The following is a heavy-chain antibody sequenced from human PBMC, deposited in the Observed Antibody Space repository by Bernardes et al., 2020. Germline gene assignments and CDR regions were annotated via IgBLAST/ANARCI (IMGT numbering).Heavy chain of an antibody. CDR2: SYYTGST. J-gene: IGHJ4*02. CDR1: GGSISTSYYY. V-gene: IGHV4-39*01. Sequence: SETLSLTCTVSGGSISTSYYYWGWLLQAPGTGLEWIGNSYYTGSTYYNPSLKSRVTISMDTSKNQFSLKLRSVTAADAAVYYCVRHLGVKVGEAVFDYWGQGSLVTVSS. CDR3: VRHLGVKVGEAVFDY. D-gene: IGHD1-26*01.